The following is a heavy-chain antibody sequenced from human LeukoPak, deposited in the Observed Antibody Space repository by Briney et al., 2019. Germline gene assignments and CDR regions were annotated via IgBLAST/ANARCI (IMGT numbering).Heavy chain of an antibody. D-gene: IGHD3-16*01. CDR3: AKWGSSSLSGY. V-gene: IGHV3-23*01. Sequence: PGGSLRLSCEASGFTFGNYAMNWVRQAPGKGLEWVSTISGTGSSTYYADSVKGRFTISRDNAKNSLYLQMNSLRAEDTAVYYCAKWGSSSLSGYWGQGTLVTVSS. CDR1: GFTFGNYA. J-gene: IGHJ4*02. CDR2: ISGTGSST.